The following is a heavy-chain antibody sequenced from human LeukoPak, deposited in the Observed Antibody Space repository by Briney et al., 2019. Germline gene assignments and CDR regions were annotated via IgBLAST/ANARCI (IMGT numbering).Heavy chain of an antibody. CDR2: INPNSGGT. Sequence: ASVKVSCKASGYTFTGYYMHWVRQAPGQGLKWMGWINPNSGGTNYAQKFQGRVTMTRDTSISTAYMELSRLRSDDTAVYYCAREGGLYCSSTSCYRYYFDYWGQGTLVTVSS. J-gene: IGHJ4*02. CDR3: AREGGLYCSSTSCYRYYFDY. D-gene: IGHD2-2*02. CDR1: GYTFTGYY. V-gene: IGHV1-2*02.